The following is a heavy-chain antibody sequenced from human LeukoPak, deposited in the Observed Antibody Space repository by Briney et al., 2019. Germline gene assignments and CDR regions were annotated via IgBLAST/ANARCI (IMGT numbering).Heavy chain of an antibody. CDR2: IYTTGST. V-gene: IGHV4-4*07. D-gene: IGHD1-26*01. CDR1: GGSISSHY. CDR3: ARKREGPTTGIDY. Sequence: SETLSLTCTVSGGSISSHYWTWIRQPAGKGLEWIGRIYTTGSTNYNPSLNSRVTMSVDMSKNQFSLKLTSVTAADTAVYYCARKREGPTTGIDYWGQGTLVTVSS. J-gene: IGHJ4*02.